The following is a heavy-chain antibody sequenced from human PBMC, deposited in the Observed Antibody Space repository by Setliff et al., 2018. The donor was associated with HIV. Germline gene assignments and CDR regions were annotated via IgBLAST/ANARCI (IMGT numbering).Heavy chain of an antibody. Sequence: PGGSLRLSCAASVFTFSIHNMNWVRQAPGKGLEWLSYISSSSRTIYYADSVKGRFTISRDNAKNSLYLQMNSLRAEDTAVYYCASFFGDYGYWGHGTQVTVSS. V-gene: IGHV3-48*01. D-gene: IGHD3-10*01. CDR2: ISSSSRTI. CDR3: ASFFGDYGY. J-gene: IGHJ4*01. CDR1: VFTFSIHN.